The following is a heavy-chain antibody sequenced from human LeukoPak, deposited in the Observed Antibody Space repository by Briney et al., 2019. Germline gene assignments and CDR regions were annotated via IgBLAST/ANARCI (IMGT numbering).Heavy chain of an antibody. CDR1: GYTFTGYY. Sequence: ASVKVSCKASGYTFTGYYMHWVRQAPGQGLEWMGWINPNSGGTNYAQKFQGRVTMTRDTSISTAYMELSRLRSDDTAVYYCARLDIVVVPAAEDYWGQGTLVTVSS. CDR3: ARLDIVVVPAAEDY. D-gene: IGHD2-2*01. J-gene: IGHJ4*02. V-gene: IGHV1-2*02. CDR2: INPNSGGT.